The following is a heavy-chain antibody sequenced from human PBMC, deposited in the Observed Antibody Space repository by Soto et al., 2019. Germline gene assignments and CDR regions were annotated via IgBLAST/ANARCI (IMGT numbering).Heavy chain of an antibody. CDR1: GFTFTNYW. V-gene: IGHV5-51*01. Sequence: PGESLKISCRGSGFTFTNYWIAWVRQMPGKGLEWMGIIYPGDSETSYSPSFHGKVTISADRSINTAYLQWNSLEASDTAFYFCARSPRSSPYFDYWGQGALVTVSS. CDR2: IYPGDSET. D-gene: IGHD6-13*01. CDR3: ARSPRSSPYFDY. J-gene: IGHJ4*02.